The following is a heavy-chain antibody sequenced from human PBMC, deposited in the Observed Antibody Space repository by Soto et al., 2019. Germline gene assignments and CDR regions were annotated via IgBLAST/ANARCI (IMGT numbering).Heavy chain of an antibody. CDR3: AKCMGSSWIGVIDN. V-gene: IGHV3-53*01. J-gene: IGHJ4*02. D-gene: IGHD6-13*01. CDR2: IYTGGST. Sequence: WGSLRLSCAASGFTVISNYIIFFRHSPGKGLEWVSVIYTGGSTYYADSVKGRFTISRDNSKNRLFLQMNSLRAEDTAIYYCAKCMGSSWIGVIDNWGQGTLVTVSS. CDR1: GFTVISNY.